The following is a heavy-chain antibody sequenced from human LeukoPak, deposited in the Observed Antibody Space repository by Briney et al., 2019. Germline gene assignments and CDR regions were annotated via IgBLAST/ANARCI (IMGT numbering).Heavy chain of an antibody. Sequence: PGGSLRLSCAASGFSFSTYAMHWVRQAPGKGLEWVALIWHDASHTFYTDSVKGRFTISRDNSKNTLYLQMNSLRAEDTAVYYCARAIAAAGPYYFDYWGQGTLVTVSS. D-gene: IGHD6-13*01. V-gene: IGHV3-30*02. CDR1: GFSFSTYA. J-gene: IGHJ4*02. CDR2: IWHDASHT. CDR3: ARAIAAAGPYYFDY.